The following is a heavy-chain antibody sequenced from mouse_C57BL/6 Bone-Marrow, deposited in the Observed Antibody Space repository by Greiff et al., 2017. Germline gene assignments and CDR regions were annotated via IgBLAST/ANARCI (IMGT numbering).Heavy chain of an antibody. Sequence: EVQLQQSGAELVRPGASVKLSCTASGFNIKDDYMHWVKQRPEQGLEWIGWIDPENGDTEYDQKFQGKATITADKSSNTAYLQLSSLTSEDTAFYDCTTYRISLWYFDVWGTGTTVTVSS. CDR2: IDPENGDT. CDR3: TTYRISLWYFDV. J-gene: IGHJ1*03. CDR1: GFNIKDDY. D-gene: IGHD1-1*01. V-gene: IGHV14-4*01.